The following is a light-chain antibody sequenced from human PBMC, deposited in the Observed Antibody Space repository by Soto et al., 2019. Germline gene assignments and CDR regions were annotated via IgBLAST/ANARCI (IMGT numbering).Light chain of an antibody. J-gene: IGKJ1*01. CDR1: KTKKNY. Sequence: DIVMTHSPDSLLGSLGGGATINSKSTKTKKNYLAWYQQKPGQPPKLLIDWASTRASGVPDRFSGSGSGTDFTLTISSLQAEDVAVYYCQHYYNSWTFGQGTQVEIK. V-gene: IGKV4-1*01. CDR3: QHYYNSWT. CDR2: WAS.